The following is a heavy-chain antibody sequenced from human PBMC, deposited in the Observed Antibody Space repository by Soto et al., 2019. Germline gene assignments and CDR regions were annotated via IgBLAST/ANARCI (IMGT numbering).Heavy chain of an antibody. V-gene: IGHV4-31*03. J-gene: IGHJ6*02. CDR3: ARVTGRYYYGMDV. CDR2: IYYSGST. CDR1: GGSISSGDYY. Sequence: SETLSLTYTVSGGSISSGDYYWNWIRQHPGKGLEWIGYIYYSGSTNYNPSLKSRVTISVDTSKNQFSLKLSSVTAADTAVYYCARVTGRYYYGMDVWGQGTTVTVSS.